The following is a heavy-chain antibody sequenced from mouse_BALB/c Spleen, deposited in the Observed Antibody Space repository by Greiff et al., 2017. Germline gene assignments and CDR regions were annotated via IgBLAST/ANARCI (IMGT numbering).Heavy chain of an antibody. V-gene: IGHV1S22*01. J-gene: IGHJ4*01. Sequence: LQQPGSELVRPGASVKLSCKASGYTFTSYWMHWVKQRPGQGLEWIGNIYPGSGSTNYDEKFKSKATLTVDTSSSTAYMQLSSLTSEDSAVYYCTRSGGYYVDYYAMDYWGQGTSVTVSS. CDR2: IYPGSGST. CDR1: GYTFTSYW. D-gene: IGHD2-3*01. CDR3: TRSGGYYVDYYAMDY.